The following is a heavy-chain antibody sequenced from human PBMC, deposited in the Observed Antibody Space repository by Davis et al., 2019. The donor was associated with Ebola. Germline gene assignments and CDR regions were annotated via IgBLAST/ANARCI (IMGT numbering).Heavy chain of an antibody. J-gene: IGHJ4*02. Sequence: PGGSLRLSCAASGFTFSSYAMHWVRQAPGKGLEWVAVISFDGSNKNYADSVKGRFTISRDNSKNTLFLQMNSLRAEDTAVYYCFVGAIVYWGQGTLVNVSP. D-gene: IGHD1-26*01. CDR3: FVGAIVY. CDR1: GFTFSSYA. CDR2: ISFDGSNK. V-gene: IGHV3-30*04.